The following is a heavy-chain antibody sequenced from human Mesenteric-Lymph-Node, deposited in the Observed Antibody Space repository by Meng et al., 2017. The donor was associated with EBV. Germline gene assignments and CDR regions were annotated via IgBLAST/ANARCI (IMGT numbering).Heavy chain of an antibody. V-gene: IGHV3-74*01. CDR2: IYTDDST. J-gene: IGHJ5*02. CDR1: GFTVSSDW. Sequence: GDSGVGVVVLGGSLSLSCAASGFTVSSDWLHWVRQTPGNGLVWVSRIYTDDSTLYADSVKGRFTISIDNAKNTVYLQMNNLRVEDTGVYYCARKWFDPWGRGTLVTVSS. CDR3: ARKWFDP.